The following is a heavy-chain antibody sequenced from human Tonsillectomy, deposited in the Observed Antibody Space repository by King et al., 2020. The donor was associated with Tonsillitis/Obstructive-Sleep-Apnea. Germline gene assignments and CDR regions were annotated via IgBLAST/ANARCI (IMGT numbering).Heavy chain of an antibody. CDR2: IYHSGST. CDR1: GGSISSGNW. V-gene: IGHV4-4*02. Sequence: QLQESGPGLVKPSGTLSLTCAVSGGSISSGNWWNWVRPPPGKGLEWIGKIYHSGSTNYNPSLKSRVTISVDKSKNQFSLNLTSVTAADTAVYYCAREREHLRWFDSWGQGTLVTVSS. J-gene: IGHJ5*01. CDR3: AREREHLRWFDS. D-gene: IGHD1-26*01.